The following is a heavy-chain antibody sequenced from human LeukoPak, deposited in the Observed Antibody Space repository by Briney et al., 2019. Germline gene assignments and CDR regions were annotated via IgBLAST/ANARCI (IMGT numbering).Heavy chain of an antibody. CDR2: INQDGSEK. V-gene: IGHV3-7*01. CDR1: GFTFSTYW. D-gene: IGHD4-23*01. CDR3: ARDDYGGVDY. J-gene: IGHJ4*02. Sequence: PGGSLRLSCAASGFTFSTYWMSWVRQAPRKGLEWVANINQDGSEKYYVDSVKGRFTISRDNAKNSLYLQMNSQRAEDTAVYYCARDDYGGVDYWGQGTLVPVSS.